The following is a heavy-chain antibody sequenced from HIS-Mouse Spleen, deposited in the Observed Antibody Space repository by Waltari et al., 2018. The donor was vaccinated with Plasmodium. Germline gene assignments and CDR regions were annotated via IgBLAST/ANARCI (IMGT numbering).Heavy chain of an antibody. CDR1: GGSFSGYY. D-gene: IGHD3-3*01. Sequence: QVQLQQWGAGLLKPSETLSLTCAVYGGSFSGYYWSWIRQPPGKGLEWIGEINHSGSTHYHPSLKSRVTISGDTSKNQFSLKLSSVTAADTAVYYCARVTSSGVYWYFDLWGRGTLVTVSS. CDR2: INHSGST. CDR3: ARVTSSGVYWYFDL. V-gene: IGHV4-34*01. J-gene: IGHJ2*01.